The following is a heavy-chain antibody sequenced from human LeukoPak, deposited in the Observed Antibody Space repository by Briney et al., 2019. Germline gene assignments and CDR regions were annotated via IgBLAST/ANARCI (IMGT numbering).Heavy chain of an antibody. CDR2: ISIDGNIK. D-gene: IGHD3-10*01. V-gene: IGHV3-74*01. J-gene: IGHJ4*02. CDR1: GFTFSSYW. Sequence: PGGSLRLSCAASGFTFSSYWMQWVRQPAGKGLMWVSHISIDGNIKRYADSVKGRFTISRDDSKNTLYLQMNSLRVEDTAVYYCARDKYYYGSGSYIRALYFNYWGQGTLVTVSS. CDR3: ARDKYYYGSGSYIRALYFNY.